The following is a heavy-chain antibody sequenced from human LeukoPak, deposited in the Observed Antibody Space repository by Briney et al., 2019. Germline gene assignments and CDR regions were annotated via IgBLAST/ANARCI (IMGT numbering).Heavy chain of an antibody. CDR1: GFTFSSYG. Sequence: QSGRSLRLSCAASGFTFSSYGMHWVRQAPGKGLEWVAVISYDGSNKYYADSVKGRFTISRDNSKNTLYLQMNSLRAEDAAVYYCANTRSSGGDSPPYYYYGMDVWGQGTTVTVSS. CDR2: ISYDGSNK. V-gene: IGHV3-30*18. J-gene: IGHJ6*02. CDR3: ANTRSSGGDSPPYYYYGMDV. D-gene: IGHD2-21*02.